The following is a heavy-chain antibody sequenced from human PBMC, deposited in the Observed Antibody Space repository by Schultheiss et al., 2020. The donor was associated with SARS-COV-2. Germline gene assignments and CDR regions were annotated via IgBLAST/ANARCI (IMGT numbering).Heavy chain of an antibody. D-gene: IGHD3-22*01. CDR2: ISGSGTTI. J-gene: IGHJ3*02. CDR1: GFTFSDYY. Sequence: GGSLRLSCAASGFTFSDYYMTWIRQAPGKGLEWISSISGSGTTIYYADSVKGRFTISRDNSKNTLYLQMNSLRAEDTAVYYCAKVRYYDSSGYYYRPDAFDIWGQGTMVTVSS. V-gene: IGHV3-11*01. CDR3: AKVRYYDSSGYYYRPDAFDI.